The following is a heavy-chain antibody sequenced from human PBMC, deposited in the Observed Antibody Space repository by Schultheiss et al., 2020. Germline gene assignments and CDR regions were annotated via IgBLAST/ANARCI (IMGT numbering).Heavy chain of an antibody. V-gene: IGHV3-23*01. CDR2: ISGSGGST. CDR3: AKDLGIAAAGLGWYFDL. Sequence: GGSLRLSCAASGFTFRSYAMSWVRQAPGKGLEWVSAISGSGGSTYYADSVKGRFTISRDNSKNTLYLQMNSLRAEDTAVYYCAKDLGIAAAGLGWYFDLWGRGTLVTVSS. J-gene: IGHJ2*01. D-gene: IGHD6-13*01. CDR1: GFTFRSYA.